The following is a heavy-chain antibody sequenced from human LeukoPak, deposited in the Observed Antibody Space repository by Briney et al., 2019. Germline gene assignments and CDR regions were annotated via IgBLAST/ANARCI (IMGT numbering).Heavy chain of an antibody. D-gene: IGHD3-3*01. CDR2: IYHSGST. Sequence: PSETLSLTCSVSGGSISSGGFYWTWIRQPPGKGLEWIGYIYHSGSTYYNPSLKSRVTISVDRSKNQLSLKLSSVTAADTAMYYCARDGEWSPDAFDIWGQGTIVTVSS. CDR1: GGSISSGGFY. J-gene: IGHJ3*02. V-gene: IGHV4-30-2*01. CDR3: ARDGEWSPDAFDI.